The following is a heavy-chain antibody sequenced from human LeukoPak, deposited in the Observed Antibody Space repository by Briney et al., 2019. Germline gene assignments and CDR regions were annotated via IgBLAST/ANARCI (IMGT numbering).Heavy chain of an antibody. CDR1: GGSISSGSYY. CDR2: IYTSGST. V-gene: IGHV4-61*02. Sequence: SETLSLPCTVSGGSISSGSYYWTWIRQPAGKGLEWIGRIYTSGSTNYNPSLRSRVTISLDTSNNQFSLNLHSVTAADTAVYYCTTQLGLLAGLDSWGQRTRVTVSS. D-gene: IGHD6-19*01. CDR3: TTQLGLLAGLDS. J-gene: IGHJ4*02.